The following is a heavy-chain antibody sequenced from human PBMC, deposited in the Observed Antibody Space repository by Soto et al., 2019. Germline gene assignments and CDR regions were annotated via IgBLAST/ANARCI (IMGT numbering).Heavy chain of an antibody. D-gene: IGHD2-8*01. CDR3: TIPRRYCTNGVCMVDWFDP. Sequence: GRSLRLSCAASGFTFSGSAMHWVRQASGKGLEWVGRIRSKANSYATAYAASVKGRFTISRDDSKNTAYLQMNSLKTEDTAVYYCTIPRRYCTNGVCMVDWFDPWGQGTLVTVSS. V-gene: IGHV3-73*01. CDR1: GFTFSGSA. J-gene: IGHJ5*02. CDR2: IRSKANSYAT.